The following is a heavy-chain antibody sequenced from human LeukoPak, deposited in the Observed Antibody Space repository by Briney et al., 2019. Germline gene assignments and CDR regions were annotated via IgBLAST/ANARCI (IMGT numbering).Heavy chain of an antibody. J-gene: IGHJ4*02. CDR2: INWNGGST. Sequence: GGSLRLSCAASGFTFSSYAMSWVRQAPGKGLEWVSGINWNGGSTGYADSVKGGFTISRDNAKNSLYLQMNSLRAEDTALYYCARRRHYDFWSGYYNGDYFDYWGQGTLVTVSS. V-gene: IGHV3-20*04. CDR1: GFTFSSYA. CDR3: ARRRHYDFWSGYYNGDYFDY. D-gene: IGHD3-3*01.